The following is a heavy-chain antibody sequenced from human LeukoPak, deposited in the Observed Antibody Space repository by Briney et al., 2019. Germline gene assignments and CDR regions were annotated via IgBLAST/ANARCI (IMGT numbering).Heavy chain of an antibody. J-gene: IGHJ4*02. D-gene: IGHD4-17*01. Sequence: HPGGSLRLSCAASGFTFSSYGMHWVRQAPGKGLEWVAVIWYDGSNKYYADSVKGRFTISRDNSKNTLYLQMNSLRAEDTAVYYCAKEFHEDYEDYFDYWGQGTLVTVSS. V-gene: IGHV3-33*06. CDR2: IWYDGSNK. CDR1: GFTFSSYG. CDR3: AKEFHEDYEDYFDY.